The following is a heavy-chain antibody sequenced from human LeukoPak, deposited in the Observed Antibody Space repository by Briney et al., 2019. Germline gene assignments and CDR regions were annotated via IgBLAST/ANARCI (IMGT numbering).Heavy chain of an antibody. V-gene: IGHV3-43*02. J-gene: IGHJ4*02. Sequence: GGSLRLSCAASGFTFNRYAMHWVRQAPGKGLEWVGLISGDGITTYYLDSVKGRFTISRDNSKNSLNLHMNSLRSEDTALYYCAKDHVYGGADDWGQGTLVTVSS. CDR3: AKDHVYGGADD. CDR1: GFTFNRYA. CDR2: ISGDGITT. D-gene: IGHD4-23*01.